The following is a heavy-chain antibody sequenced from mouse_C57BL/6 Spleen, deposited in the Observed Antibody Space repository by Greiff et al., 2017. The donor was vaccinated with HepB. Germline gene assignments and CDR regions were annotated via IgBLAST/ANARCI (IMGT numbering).Heavy chain of an antibody. J-gene: IGHJ2*01. CDR1: GYTFTSYW. V-gene: IGHV1-53*01. D-gene: IGHD2-5*01. CDR2: INPSNGGT. CDR3: ARVGYSNRYYFDY. Sequence: VQLQQPGTELVKPGASVKLSCKASGYTFTSYWMHWVKQRPGQGLEWIGNINPSNGGTNYNEKFKSKATLTVDKSSSTAYMQLSSLTSEDSAVYDCARVGYSNRYYFDYWGQGTTLTVSS.